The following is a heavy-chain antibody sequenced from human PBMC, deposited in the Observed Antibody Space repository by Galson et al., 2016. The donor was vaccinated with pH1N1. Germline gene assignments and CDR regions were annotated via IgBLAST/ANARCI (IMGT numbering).Heavy chain of an antibody. J-gene: IGHJ3*02. CDR3: AKANFGGYDLDAFDI. CDR1: GFTFDDYA. CDR2: VSGSGGYT. Sequence: SLRLSCAASGFTFDDYAMHWVRQAPGKGLEWVSSVSGSGGYTYDADSVKGRFTISRDNSNSTLYLQMNSLRVEDTALYYCAKANFGGYDLDAFDIWGQGTMVTVSS. D-gene: IGHD5-12*01. V-gene: IGHV3-23*01.